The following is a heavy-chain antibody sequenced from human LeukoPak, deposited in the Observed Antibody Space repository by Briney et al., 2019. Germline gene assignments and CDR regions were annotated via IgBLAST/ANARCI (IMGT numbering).Heavy chain of an antibody. CDR2: IYYSGST. Sequence: PSETLSLNCTVSGGSISSYYWSWIRQPPGKGLEWIGYIYYSGSTNYNPSLKSRVTISVDTSKNQFSLKLSSVTAADTAVYYCAREMNLGYCSGGSCYNWFDPWGQGTLVTVSS. V-gene: IGHV4-59*01. J-gene: IGHJ5*02. CDR3: AREMNLGYCSGGSCYNWFDP. CDR1: GGSISSYY. D-gene: IGHD2-15*01.